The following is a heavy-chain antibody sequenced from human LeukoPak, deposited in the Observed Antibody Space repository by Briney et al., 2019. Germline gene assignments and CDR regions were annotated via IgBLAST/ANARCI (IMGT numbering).Heavy chain of an antibody. CDR2: ISGSGGST. CDR3: AKDLAGYCSSTSCYAAFDY. D-gene: IGHD2-2*01. J-gene: IGHJ4*02. V-gene: IGHV3-23*01. Sequence: GGSLRLSCAASGFTFSSYAMSWVRQAPGKGLEWVSAISGSGGSTYYADSVKGRFTISRDNSKNTLYLQMNSLRAEDTAVYYCAKDLAGYCSSTSCYAAFDYWGQGTLVTVSS. CDR1: GFTFSSYA.